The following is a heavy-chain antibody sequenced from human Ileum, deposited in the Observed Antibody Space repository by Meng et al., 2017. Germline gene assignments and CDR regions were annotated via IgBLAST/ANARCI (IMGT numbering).Heavy chain of an antibody. D-gene: IGHD6-19*01. CDR2: MNSDVTTT. Sequence: VLVSESGVALFEPCVSLRLSCAVSECTFSGYWMPWFRQAPGSGLVWVSRMNSDVTTTDYADSVKGRFTISRDNAKNTLYLQMNSLRAEDTAVYYCARGGSSAWYWGQGALVTVSS. CDR3: ARGGSSAWY. V-gene: IGHV3-74*01. CDR1: ECTFSGYW. J-gene: IGHJ4*02.